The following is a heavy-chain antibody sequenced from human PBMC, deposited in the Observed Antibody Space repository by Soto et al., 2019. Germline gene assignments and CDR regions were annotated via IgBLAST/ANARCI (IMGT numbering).Heavy chain of an antibody. V-gene: IGHV3-30-3*01. J-gene: IGHJ4*02. D-gene: IGHD2-21*01. Sequence: PGGSLRLSCAASGFTFSSYAIHWVRQAPGKGLEWVAMISYDGTNKYYADSVKGRFTISRDNSENTLYLQMSSLRPEDTAVYYCARPLAVLIQWAIYYWGQGTLVTVSS. CDR3: ARPLAVLIQWAIYY. CDR2: ISYDGTNK. CDR1: GFTFSSYA.